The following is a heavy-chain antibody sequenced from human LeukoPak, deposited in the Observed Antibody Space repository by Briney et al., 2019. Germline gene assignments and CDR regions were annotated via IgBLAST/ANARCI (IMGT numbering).Heavy chain of an antibody. J-gene: IGHJ6*02. D-gene: IGHD3-22*01. CDR2: IYPSDSDT. CDR3: ARQVIRGYYYYYGMDV. CDR1: GYSFTSYW. V-gene: IGHV5-51*01. Sequence: GESLKISCKGSGYSFTSYWIGWVRQMPGKGLEWMGIIYPSDSDTRYSPSFQGQVTISADKSISTAYPQWSSLKASDTAMYYCARQVIRGYYYYYGMDVWGQGTTVTVSS.